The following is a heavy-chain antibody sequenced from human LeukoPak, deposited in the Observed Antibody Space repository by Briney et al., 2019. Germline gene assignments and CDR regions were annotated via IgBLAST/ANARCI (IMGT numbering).Heavy chain of an antibody. D-gene: IGHD6-6*01. J-gene: IGHJ5*02. CDR1: GFTFSDYY. CDR2: ISSSGSTI. Sequence: PGGSLRLSCAASGFTFSDYYMSWIRQAPGKGLEWVSYISSSGSTIYYADSVKGRFTISRDHAENSLYLEMNSLRAEDTAVYYCARGGFDSSSLNWFDPWGQGTLVTVSS. V-gene: IGHV3-11*04. CDR3: ARGGFDSSSLNWFDP.